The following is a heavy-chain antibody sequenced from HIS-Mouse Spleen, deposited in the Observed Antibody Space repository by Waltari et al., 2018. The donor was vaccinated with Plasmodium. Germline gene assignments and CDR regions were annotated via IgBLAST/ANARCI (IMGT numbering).Heavy chain of an antibody. Sequence: QVQLQQLGAGLLKPSETLSLPCAVYGGSFRGYYWIWIRPPPGKGLEWIGEINHSGSTNYNPSLKSRVTISVDTSKNQFSLKLSSVTAADTAVYYCARGVVVPAAIPKHWYFDLWGRGTLVTVSS. CDR1: GGSFRGYY. D-gene: IGHD2-2*02. CDR2: INHSGST. CDR3: ARGVVVPAAIPKHWYFDL. J-gene: IGHJ2*01. V-gene: IGHV4-34*01.